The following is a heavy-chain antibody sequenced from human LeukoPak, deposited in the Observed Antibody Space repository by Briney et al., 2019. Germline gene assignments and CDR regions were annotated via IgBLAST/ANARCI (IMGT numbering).Heavy chain of an antibody. CDR1: GYSISSGYY. CDR3: ARARGGYGDYYYYYMDV. D-gene: IGHD4-17*01. V-gene: IGHV4-38-2*02. J-gene: IGHJ6*03. Sequence: SETLSLTCTVSGYSISSGYYWGWIRQPPGKGLEWIGSIFHSGSTYYNPSLKSRVTISLDTSKNQFSLKLSSVTAADTAVYYCARARGGYGDYYYYYMDVWGKGTTVTVSS. CDR2: IFHSGST.